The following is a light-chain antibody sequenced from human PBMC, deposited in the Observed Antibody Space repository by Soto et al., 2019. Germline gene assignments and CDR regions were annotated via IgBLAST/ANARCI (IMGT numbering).Light chain of an antibody. CDR1: QSISSW. V-gene: IGKV1-5*03. CDR2: KAS. J-gene: IGKJ1*01. CDR3: QQYNSYSPWT. Sequence: DIQMTQSPSTLSASVGDRVTITCRASQSISSWLAWYQQKPGKAPKLLIYKASSLESGVPSRFSCSGSGTEFTLTNSGLQPDDFATYYCQQYNSYSPWTFGQGTKVEIK.